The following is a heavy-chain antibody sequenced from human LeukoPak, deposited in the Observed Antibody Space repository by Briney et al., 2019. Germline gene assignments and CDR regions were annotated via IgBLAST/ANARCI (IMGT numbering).Heavy chain of an antibody. J-gene: IGHJ6*02. CDR2: INHSGST. Sequence: PSETLSLTCAVYGGSFSGYYWSWIRQPPGKGLEWIGEINHSGSTNYNPSLKSRVTISVDTSKNQFSLKLSSVTAADTAVYYCARGKYYGSGSSKRHYYYGMDVWGRGTTVTVSS. CDR3: ARGKYYGSGSSKRHYYYGMDV. CDR1: GGSFSGYY. V-gene: IGHV4-34*01. D-gene: IGHD3-10*01.